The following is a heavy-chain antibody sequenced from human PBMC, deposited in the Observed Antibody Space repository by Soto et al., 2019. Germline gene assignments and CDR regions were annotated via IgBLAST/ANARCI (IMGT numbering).Heavy chain of an antibody. V-gene: IGHV4-31*03. CDR2: IYYSGST. CDR3: AGGQRMATNPY. D-gene: IGHD5-12*01. Sequence: SETLSLTCTVSGGSISSGGYYWSWIRQHPGKGLEWIGYIYYSGSTYYNPSLKSRVTISVDTSKNQFSLKLSSVTAADTAVYYCAGGQRMATNPYWGPGTLVTVSS. CDR1: GGSISSGGYY. J-gene: IGHJ4*02.